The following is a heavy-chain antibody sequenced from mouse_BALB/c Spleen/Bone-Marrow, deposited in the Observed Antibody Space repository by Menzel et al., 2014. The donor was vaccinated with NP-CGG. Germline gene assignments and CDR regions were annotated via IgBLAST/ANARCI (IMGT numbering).Heavy chain of an antibody. J-gene: IGHJ3*01. V-gene: IGHV3-1*02. CDR3: TREERTRDRFAY. Sequence: EVQVVESGPDLVKPSQSLSLSCTVTGYSITSGYGWYLIRQFPGNILEWIAYIHYSDNTDYNPSFKSRISITPDTSNNKVYLQMSSVTTEDTATYYCTREERTRDRFAYWGQGTLVTVSA. CDR1: GYSITSGYG. D-gene: IGHD3-3*01. CDR2: IHYSDNT.